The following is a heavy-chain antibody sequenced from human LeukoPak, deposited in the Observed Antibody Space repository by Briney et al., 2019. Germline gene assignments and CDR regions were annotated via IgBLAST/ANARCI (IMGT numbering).Heavy chain of an antibody. Sequence: GASVKVSCKASGYTFTGYYMHWVRQAPGQGLEWMGWIDPNSGDTSYAQKFQGRVAMTRDTSISTAYMELSRLTSDDTAVYYCARERAEGGHAFDIWGQGTMVTVSS. V-gene: IGHV1-2*02. CDR2: IDPNSGDT. D-gene: IGHD1-14*01. CDR1: GYTFTGYY. J-gene: IGHJ3*02. CDR3: ARERAEGGHAFDI.